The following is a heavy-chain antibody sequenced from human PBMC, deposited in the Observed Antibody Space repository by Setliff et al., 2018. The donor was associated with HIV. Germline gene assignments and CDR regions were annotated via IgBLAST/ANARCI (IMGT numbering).Heavy chain of an antibody. V-gene: IGHV4-39*01. CDR3: ARLGDNSDWRSNYFFYYMDV. J-gene: IGHJ6*03. CDR2: LFHTGSS. D-gene: IGHD3-22*01. Sequence: SETLSLTCTVSGDSLAGSRYSWGWVRQSPGQGLEWLGNLFHTGSSYFNPSLKGRLTMSVDTSNNQFSLSLISMTAADSAVYYCARLGDNSDWRSNYFFYYMDVWGKGTTVTVSS. CDR1: GDSLAGSRYS.